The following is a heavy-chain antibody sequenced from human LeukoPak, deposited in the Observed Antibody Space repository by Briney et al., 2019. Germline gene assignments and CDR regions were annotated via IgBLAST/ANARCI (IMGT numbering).Heavy chain of an antibody. CDR2: IRYDGSNK. J-gene: IGHJ4*02. CDR3: AILTLKYYDFWSGSY. D-gene: IGHD3-3*01. Sequence: GGSLRLSCAASGFTFSSYGMHWVRQAPGKGLEWVAFIRYDGSNKYYADSVKGRFTISRGNSKNTLYLQMNSLRAEDTAVYYCAILTLKYYDFWSGSYWGQGTLVTVSS. CDR1: GFTFSSYG. V-gene: IGHV3-30*02.